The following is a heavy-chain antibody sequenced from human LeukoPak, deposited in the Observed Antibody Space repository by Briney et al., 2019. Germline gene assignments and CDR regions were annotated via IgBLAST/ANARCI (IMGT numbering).Heavy chain of an antibody. D-gene: IGHD2/OR15-2a*01. CDR2: IIPIFGTA. Sequence: SVKVSCKASGGTFSSYAISWVRHAPGQGREWMGGIIPIFGTANYAQKFQGRVTITTDESTSTAYMELSSLRSEDTAVYYCARWEYNYYYYMDVWGKGTTVTVSS. V-gene: IGHV1-69*05. CDR1: GGTFSSYA. CDR3: ARWEYNYYYYMDV. J-gene: IGHJ6*03.